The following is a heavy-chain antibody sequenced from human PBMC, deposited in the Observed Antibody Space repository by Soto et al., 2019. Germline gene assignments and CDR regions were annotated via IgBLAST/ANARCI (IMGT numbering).Heavy chain of an antibody. CDR3: ARAGYCTSTSCYGWFDP. CDR1: GYTFTSYD. Sequence: QVQLVQSGAEVKKPGASVKVSCKASGYTFTSYDINWVRQATGQGLEWMGWMNPNSGNTGYAQKFQGRVTMTRNTSISTAYMELSSLRSEDTAVYYCARAGYCTSTSCYGWFDPWGQGTLVTVSS. CDR2: MNPNSGNT. V-gene: IGHV1-8*01. J-gene: IGHJ5*02. D-gene: IGHD2-2*01.